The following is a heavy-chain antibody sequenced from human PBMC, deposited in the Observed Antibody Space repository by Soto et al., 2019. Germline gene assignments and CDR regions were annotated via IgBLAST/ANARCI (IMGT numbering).Heavy chain of an antibody. CDR3: AKVDAPLKSIFGPYYFDY. V-gene: IGHV3-30*18. J-gene: IGHJ4*02. D-gene: IGHD3-3*01. CDR1: GFTFSSYG. Sequence: GGSLRLSCAASGFTFSSYGMHWVRQAPGKGLEWVAVISYDGSNKYYADSVKGRFTISRDNSKNTLYLQMNSLRAEDTAVYYCAKVDAPLKSIFGPYYFDYWGQGTLVTVYS. CDR2: ISYDGSNK.